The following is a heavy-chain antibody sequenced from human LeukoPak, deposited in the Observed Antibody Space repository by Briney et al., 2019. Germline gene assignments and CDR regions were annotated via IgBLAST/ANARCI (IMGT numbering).Heavy chain of an antibody. D-gene: IGHD5-12*01. J-gene: IGHJ4*02. Sequence: PGRSLRLSCAASGFTFDDYAMHWVRQAPGKGLEWVSGISWNSGSIGYADSVKGRFTISRGNAKNSLYLQMNSLRAEDTALYYCAKDMWEGSGYPTFDYWGQGTLVTVSS. V-gene: IGHV3-9*01. CDR2: ISWNSGSI. CDR3: AKDMWEGSGYPTFDY. CDR1: GFTFDDYA.